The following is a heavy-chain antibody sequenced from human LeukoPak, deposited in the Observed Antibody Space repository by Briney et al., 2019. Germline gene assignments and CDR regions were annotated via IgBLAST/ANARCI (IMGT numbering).Heavy chain of an antibody. CDR1: GGSIRNKSYY. Sequence: SETLSLTCSVSGGSIRNKSYYWAWIRQPPGKGLEWIGNIYYNGDTHTNASLKSRVTQSVETSRNHFSLKLRSATAADMAVYYCARLLYDFGDHYIDFWGQGTLVTVSS. J-gene: IGHJ4*02. V-gene: IGHV4-39*02. CDR3: ARLLYDFGDHYIDF. D-gene: IGHD4-17*01. CDR2: IYYNGDT.